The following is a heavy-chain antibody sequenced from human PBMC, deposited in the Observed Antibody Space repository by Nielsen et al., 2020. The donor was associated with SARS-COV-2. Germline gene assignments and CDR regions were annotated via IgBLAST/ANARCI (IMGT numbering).Heavy chain of an antibody. D-gene: IGHD2-2*01. CDR2: INAGNGNT. CDR1: GYTFTSYA. CDR3: ARDRIVVVPAAKVDFDY. J-gene: IGHJ4*02. V-gene: IGHV1-3*01. Sequence: ASVKVSCKASGYTFTSYAMHWVRQAPGQRLEWMGWINAGNGNTKYSQKFQGRVTITRDTSASTAYMELSRLRSDDTAVYYCARDRIVVVPAAKVDFDYWGQGTLVTVSS.